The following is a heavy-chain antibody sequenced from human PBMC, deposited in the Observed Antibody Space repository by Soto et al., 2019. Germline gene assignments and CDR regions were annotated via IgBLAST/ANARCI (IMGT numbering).Heavy chain of an antibody. CDR1: GYTFTGYY. CDR3: ARDRVIAARRRSANWFDP. J-gene: IGHJ5*02. CDR2: INPNSGGT. Sequence: ASVKVSCKASGYTFTGYYMHWVRQAPGQGLEWMGWINPNSGGTNYAQKFQGWVTMTRDTSISTAYMELSRLRSDDTAVYYCARDRVIAARRRSANWFDPWGQGTLVTVSS. D-gene: IGHD6-6*01. V-gene: IGHV1-2*04.